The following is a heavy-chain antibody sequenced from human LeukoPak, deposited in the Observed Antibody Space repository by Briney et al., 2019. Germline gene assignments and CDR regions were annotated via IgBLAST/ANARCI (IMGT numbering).Heavy chain of an antibody. J-gene: IGHJ4*02. CDR1: GFTFSSYA. D-gene: IGHD3-10*01. V-gene: IGHV3-23*01. Sequence: GGSLRLSCAASGFTFSSYAMSWVRQAPGKGLEWVSAISGSGGSTYYADSVKGRFTISRDNSKNTLYLQMNSLRAEDTAVYYCAKEQEVVRGVIITPDYWGQGTLVTVSS. CDR3: AKEQEVVRGVIITPDY. CDR2: ISGSGGST.